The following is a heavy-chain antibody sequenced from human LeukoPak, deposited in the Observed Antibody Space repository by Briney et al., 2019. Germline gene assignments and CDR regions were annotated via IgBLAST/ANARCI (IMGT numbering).Heavy chain of an antibody. CDR2: ISGSSGRT. J-gene: IGHJ3*02. Sequence: GALRLSCAASGFTFSSYAMSWVRQAPGKGLEWVSAISGSSGRTYYADSVKGRFTISRDNAKNSLYLQMNSLRAEDTALYYCARPMSSRGAFDIWGQGTMVTVSS. V-gene: IGHV3-23*01. D-gene: IGHD2-2*01. CDR3: ARPMSSRGAFDI. CDR1: GFTFSSYA.